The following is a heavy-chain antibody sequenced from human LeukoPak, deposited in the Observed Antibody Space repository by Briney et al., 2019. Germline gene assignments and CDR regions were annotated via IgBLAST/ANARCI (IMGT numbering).Heavy chain of an antibody. Sequence: SETLSLTCAVSGGSISSGGYSWSWIRQPPGKGLEWIGYIYHSGSTYYNPSLKSRVTISVDRSKNQFSLKLSSVTAADTAVYYCARSYYYDSSGYYADDAFDIWGQGTMVTVSS. V-gene: IGHV4-30-2*01. CDR1: GGSISSGGYS. CDR3: ARSYYYDSSGYYADDAFDI. D-gene: IGHD3-22*01. CDR2: IYHSGST. J-gene: IGHJ3*02.